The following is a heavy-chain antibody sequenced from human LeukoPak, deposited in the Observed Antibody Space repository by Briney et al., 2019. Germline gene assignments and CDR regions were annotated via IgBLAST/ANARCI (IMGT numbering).Heavy chain of an antibody. V-gene: IGHV4-31*03. Sequence: PSETLSLTCTVSGGSISTGGYYWSWIRQHPEKGLEWIGYIYYSGSTYYNPSLKSRVTISEDTSTNQFSLKLSSVTAADTTVYYCVRGRGDYYDSSGGYYFDFWGQGTLVTVSS. J-gene: IGHJ4*02. D-gene: IGHD3-22*01. CDR1: GGSISTGGYY. CDR2: IYYSGST. CDR3: VRGRGDYYDSSGGYYFDF.